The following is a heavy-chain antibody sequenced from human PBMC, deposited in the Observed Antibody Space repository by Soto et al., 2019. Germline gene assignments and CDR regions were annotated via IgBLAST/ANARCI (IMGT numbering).Heavy chain of an antibody. Sequence: GGSVLLHCSSSQFTYISYAMSWVRQAPGKGLEWVSVISGSGGSTYYADSVMARFTISRDNSKNTLYLKMNSLRAEDTAVYYWAKGGSWFDPWGQGTLVTAPQ. CDR2: ISGSGGST. CDR1: QFTYISYA. CDR3: AKGGSWFDP. J-gene: IGHJ5*02. V-gene: IGHV3-23*01.